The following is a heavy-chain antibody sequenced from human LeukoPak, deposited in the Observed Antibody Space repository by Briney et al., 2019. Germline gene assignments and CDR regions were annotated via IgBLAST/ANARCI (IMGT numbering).Heavy chain of an antibody. J-gene: IGHJ4*02. CDR2: IYHSGST. Sequence: SETLSLTCTVSGYSISSGYYWGWIRQPPGTGLEWIGSIYHSGSTYYNPSLKSRVTISVDTSKNQFSLKLSSVTAADTAVYYCARTPYYYDSSGYYYNDYLDYWGQGTLVTVSS. CDR1: GYSISSGYY. D-gene: IGHD3-22*01. CDR3: ARTPYYYDSSGYYYNDYLDY. V-gene: IGHV4-38-2*02.